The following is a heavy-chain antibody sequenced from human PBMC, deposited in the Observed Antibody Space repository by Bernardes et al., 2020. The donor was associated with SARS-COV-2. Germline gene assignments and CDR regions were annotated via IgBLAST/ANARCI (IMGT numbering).Heavy chain of an antibody. Sequence: SEPLSLTCTVSGGPVNNGTFYWSWVRQPAGKGLEWIGRIYTTGSAYYSPSLKSRVTISMDTSRNHFSLKMASVTAADSAVYFCARDRGNWYNDLSYWGQGALVTVSS. V-gene: IGHV4-61*02. CDR1: GGPVNNGTFY. D-gene: IGHD6-13*01. CDR2: IYTTGSA. J-gene: IGHJ4*02. CDR3: ARDRGNWYNDLSY.